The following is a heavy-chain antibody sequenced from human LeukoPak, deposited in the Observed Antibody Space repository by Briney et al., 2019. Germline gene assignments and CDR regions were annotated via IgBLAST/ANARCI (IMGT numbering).Heavy chain of an antibody. CDR2: IYYSGSA. CDR1: GFIFSTYA. CDR3: ARVHRLSYNQDY. J-gene: IGHJ4*02. Sequence: PGGSLRLSCAASGFIFSTYAMSWVRQAPGKGLEWLGSIYYSGSANYNPSLKSRITISVDTSKNQFSLKLSSVTAADMAIYYCARVHRLSYNQDYWGQGALVTVSS. V-gene: IGHV4-39*01. D-gene: IGHD1-1*01.